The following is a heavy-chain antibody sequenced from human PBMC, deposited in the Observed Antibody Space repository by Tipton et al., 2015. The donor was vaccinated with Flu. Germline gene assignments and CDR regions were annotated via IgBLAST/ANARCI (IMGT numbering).Heavy chain of an antibody. V-gene: IGHV4-34*01. J-gene: IGHJ6*03. CDR3: AREAAFYYYYYMDV. CDR1: GGSFSGYY. D-gene: IGHD6-25*01. CDR2: INHSGNT. Sequence: TLSLTCAVYGGSFSGYYWSWIRQPPGKGLEWIGEINHSGNTNYNLSLKSRVTISVDTSKNQFSLKLSSVTAADTPVYYCAREAAFYYYYYMDVWGKGTTVTVSS.